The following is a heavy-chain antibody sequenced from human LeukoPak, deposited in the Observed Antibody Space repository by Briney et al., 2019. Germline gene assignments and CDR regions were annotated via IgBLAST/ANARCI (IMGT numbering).Heavy chain of an antibody. D-gene: IGHD1-26*01. CDR1: GLTLSSYS. J-gene: IGHJ3*02. CDR2: ISSSSSYR. Sequence: PGESLRLSCGASGLTLSSYSMNWVRQAPGRGVEWVSSISSSSSYRYYADSVKGRFTSSRDNAKNSLYLQMNSLRAEDTAVYYCARDGTYGSGAFDIWGQGTMVTVSS. V-gene: IGHV3-21*01. CDR3: ARDGTYGSGAFDI.